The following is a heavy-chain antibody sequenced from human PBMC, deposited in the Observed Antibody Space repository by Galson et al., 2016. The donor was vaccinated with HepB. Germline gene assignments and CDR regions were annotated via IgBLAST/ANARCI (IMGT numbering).Heavy chain of an antibody. D-gene: IGHD6-13*01. CDR1: GYSFSTYW. J-gene: IGHJ5*02. CDR3: ARPIAAAGNGWFDP. Sequence: QSGAEVKKPGESLKISCKGSGYSFSTYWIAWVRQMPGKGLEWMGIIYPGDSDTINSPSFRGMVTISADKSINTAYLQWSSLKASDTAMYYCARPIAAAGNGWFDPWGQGTLVTVSS. V-gene: IGHV5-51*01. CDR2: IYPGDSDT.